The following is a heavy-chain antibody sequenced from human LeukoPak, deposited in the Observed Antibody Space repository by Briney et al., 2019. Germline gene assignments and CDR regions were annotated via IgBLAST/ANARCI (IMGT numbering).Heavy chain of an antibody. CDR3: ATKTGSDSSGWF. CDR2: IYYSGST. J-gene: IGHJ4*02. Sequence: SETLSLTCTVSGGSISSSSYYWGWIRQPPGKGLEWIGSIYYSGSTYYNPSLKSRVTISVDTSKNQFSLKLSSVTAADTAVYYCATKTGSDSSGWFWGQGTLVTVSS. CDR1: GGSISSSSYY. V-gene: IGHV4-39*07. D-gene: IGHD6-19*01.